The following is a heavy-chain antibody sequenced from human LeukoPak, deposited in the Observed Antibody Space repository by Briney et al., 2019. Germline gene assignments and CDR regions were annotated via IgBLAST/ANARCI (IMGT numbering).Heavy chain of an antibody. J-gene: IGHJ3*02. CDR1: GFTFSSYS. V-gene: IGHV3-21*01. CDR3: ARDRPFHYDILTGSSKGDAFDI. CDR2: ISSSSSYI. Sequence: PGGSLRLSCAASGFTFSSYSMNWVRQAPGKGLEWVSSISSSSSYIYYADSVKGRFTISRDNAKNSLYLQMNSLRAKDTAVYYCARDRPFHYDILTGSSKGDAFDIWGQGTMVTVSS. D-gene: IGHD3-9*01.